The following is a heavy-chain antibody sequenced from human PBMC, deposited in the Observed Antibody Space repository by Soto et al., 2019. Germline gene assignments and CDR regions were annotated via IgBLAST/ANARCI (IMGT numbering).Heavy chain of an antibody. V-gene: IGHV3-66*04. CDR2: IYSGGST. Sequence: SLRLSCAASGFTVSSNYMSWVRQAPGKGLEWVSVIYSGGSTYYADSVKGRFTISRDNSKNTLYLQMDSLRAEDTAVYYCASHDIRFLDIHIGYWGTGTLVTVSS. CDR1: GFTVSSNY. CDR3: ASHDIRFLDIHIGY. J-gene: IGHJ4*02. D-gene: IGHD3-3*01.